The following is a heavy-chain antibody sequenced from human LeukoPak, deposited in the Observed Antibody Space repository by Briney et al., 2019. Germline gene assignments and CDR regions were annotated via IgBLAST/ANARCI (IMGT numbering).Heavy chain of an antibody. D-gene: IGHD5-24*01. J-gene: IGHJ4*02. V-gene: IGHV3-21*01. CDR3: ARGPRGRMATTLGGYYFDY. Sequence: PGGSLRLSCAASGFTFSSYSMNWVRQAPGKGLERVSSISSSSSYIYYADSVKGRFTISRDNAKNLLYLQMNSLRAEDTAVYYCARGPRGRMATTLGGYYFDYWGQGTLVTVSS. CDR2: ISSSSSYI. CDR1: GFTFSSYS.